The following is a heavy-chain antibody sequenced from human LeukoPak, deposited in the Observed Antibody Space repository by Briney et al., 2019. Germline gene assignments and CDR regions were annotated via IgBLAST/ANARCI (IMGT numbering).Heavy chain of an antibody. CDR3: ARDTPIAVAGTGGQPY. Sequence: SETLSLTCAVSGGSISSSNWWSWIRQPPGKGLEWIGEIYHSGSTNYNPSLKSRVTISVDKSKTQFSLKLSSVTAADTAVYYCARDTPIAVAGTGGQPYWGQGTLVTVSS. CDR1: GGSISSSNW. J-gene: IGHJ4*02. V-gene: IGHV4-4*02. D-gene: IGHD6-19*01. CDR2: IYHSGST.